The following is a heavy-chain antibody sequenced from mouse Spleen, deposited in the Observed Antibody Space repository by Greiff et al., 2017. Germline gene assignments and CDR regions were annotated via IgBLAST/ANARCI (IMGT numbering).Heavy chain of an antibody. CDR3: RRYDGFDY. CDR2: IDPETGGT. V-gene: IGHV1-15*01. D-gene: IGHD2-14*01. Sequence: VKLMESGAELVRPGASVTLSCKASGYTFTDYEMHWVKQTPVHGLEWIGAIDPETGGTAYNQKFKGKAILTADKSSSTAYMELRSLTSEDSAVYYCRRYDGFDYWGQGTTLTVSS. CDR1: GYTFTDYE. J-gene: IGHJ2*01.